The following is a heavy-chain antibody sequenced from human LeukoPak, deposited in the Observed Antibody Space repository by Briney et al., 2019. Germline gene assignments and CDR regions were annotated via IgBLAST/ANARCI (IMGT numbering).Heavy chain of an antibody. J-gene: IGHJ6*02. V-gene: IGHV4-39*01. CDR1: GGSISSSSYY. CDR2: IYYSGST. CDR3: ARVPIYYYYYGMDV. D-gene: IGHD2-2*01. Sequence: PSETLSLTCTVSGGSISSSSYYWGWIRQPPGKGLEWIGSIYYSGSTYYNPSLKSRVTISVDTSKNQFSLKLSSVTAADTAVYYCARVPIYYYYYGMDVWGQGTTVTVSS.